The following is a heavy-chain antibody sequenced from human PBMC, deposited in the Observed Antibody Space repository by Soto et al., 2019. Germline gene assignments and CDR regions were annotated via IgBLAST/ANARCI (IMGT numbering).Heavy chain of an antibody. Sequence: SETLSLTCAVYGGSFSGYYWSWIRQPPGKGLEWIGEINHSGSTNYNPSLKSRVTISVDTSKNQFSLKLSSVTAADTAVYYCARVRCSGGSCYLSGTTPLSGMDVWGQGTTVTVSS. V-gene: IGHV4-34*01. CDR3: ARVRCSGGSCYLSGTTPLSGMDV. CDR1: GGSFSGYY. CDR2: INHSGST. D-gene: IGHD2-15*01. J-gene: IGHJ6*02.